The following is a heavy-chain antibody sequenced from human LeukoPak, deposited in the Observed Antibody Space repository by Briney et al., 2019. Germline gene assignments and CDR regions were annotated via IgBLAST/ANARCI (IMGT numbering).Heavy chain of an antibody. D-gene: IGHD4-17*01. V-gene: IGHV3-21*04. CDR3: AKDPNGDYVGAFDM. J-gene: IGHJ3*02. CDR2: ISSSSSYI. CDR1: GFTFSSYS. Sequence: GGSLRLSCAASGFTFSSYSMNWVRQAPGKGLGWVSSISSSSSYIYYADSVQGRFTISRDNSKNTLFLQMNSLRADDTAVYHCAKDPNGDYVGAFDMWGQGTMVTVSS.